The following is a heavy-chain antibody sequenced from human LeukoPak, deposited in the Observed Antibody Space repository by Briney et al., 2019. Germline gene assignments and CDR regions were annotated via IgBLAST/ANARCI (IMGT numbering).Heavy chain of an antibody. CDR1: GYTFTSYY. V-gene: IGHV1-46*01. CDR3: ARLGRATRGPFDY. CDR2: INPSGGST. Sequence: ASVKVSCKASGYTFTSYYMHWVRQAPGQGLEWMGIINPSGGSTSYAQKFQGRVTMTRDMSTSTVYMELSSLRSDDTAVYYCARLGRATRGPFDYWGQGTLVTVSS. J-gene: IGHJ4*02. D-gene: IGHD7-27*01.